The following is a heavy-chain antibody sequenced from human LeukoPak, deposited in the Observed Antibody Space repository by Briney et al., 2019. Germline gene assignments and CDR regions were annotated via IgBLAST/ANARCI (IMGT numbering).Heavy chain of an antibody. CDR3: AREVVVTDFDY. Sequence: SETLSLTCAVSGGSFSGYYWSWIRQPPGKGLEWIAEINHSGSTNYNPSLKSRVTISVDTSKNQFSLKLSSVTAADTAVYYCAREVVVTDFDYWGQGTLVTVSS. J-gene: IGHJ4*02. V-gene: IGHV4-34*01. CDR2: INHSGST. CDR1: GGSFSGYY. D-gene: IGHD2-21*02.